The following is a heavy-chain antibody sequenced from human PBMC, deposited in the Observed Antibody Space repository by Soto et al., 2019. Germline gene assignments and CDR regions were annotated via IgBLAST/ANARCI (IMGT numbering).Heavy chain of an antibody. D-gene: IGHD3-22*01. J-gene: IGHJ4*02. CDR3: AQASSGYYYPYFDY. V-gene: IGHV3-30*18. Sequence: QVQLVESGGGVVQPGRSLRLSCAASGFTFSSYGMHWVRQAPGKGLEWVAVISYDGSNKYYADSVKGRFTISRDNSKNTLYLQRNSLRAEDTAVYYCAQASSGYYYPYFDYWGQGTLVTVSS. CDR1: GFTFSSYG. CDR2: ISYDGSNK.